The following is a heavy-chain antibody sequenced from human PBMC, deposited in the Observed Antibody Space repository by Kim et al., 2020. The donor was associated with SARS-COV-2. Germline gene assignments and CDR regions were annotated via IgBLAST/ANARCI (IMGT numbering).Heavy chain of an antibody. CDR1: GFTFSSYS. CDR3: ASLGVAAAAGTPYYYYGMDV. J-gene: IGHJ6*02. V-gene: IGHV3-21*01. D-gene: IGHD6-13*01. Sequence: GGSLRLSCAASGFTFSSYSMNWVRQAPGKGLEWVSSISSSSSYIYYADSVKGRFTISRDNAKNSLYLQMNSLRAEDTAVYYCASLGVAAAAGTPYYYYGMDVWGQGTTVTVSS. CDR2: ISSSSSYI.